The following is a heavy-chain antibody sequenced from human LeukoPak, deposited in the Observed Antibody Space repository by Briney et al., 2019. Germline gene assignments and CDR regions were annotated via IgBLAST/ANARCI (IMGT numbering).Heavy chain of an antibody. V-gene: IGHV4-39*02. D-gene: IGHD4-17*01. CDR3: ARDFRADYGDQPFDY. J-gene: IGHJ4*02. CDR2: IYYIGST. Sequence: SETLSLTCTVSGGSISSTRYYWGWIRQPPGKGLEWIGSIYYIGSTYYNPSLKSRVTISVDTSKNQFSLKLRSVTAADTAVYYCARDFRADYGDQPFDYWGQGTLVTVSS. CDR1: GGSISSTRYY.